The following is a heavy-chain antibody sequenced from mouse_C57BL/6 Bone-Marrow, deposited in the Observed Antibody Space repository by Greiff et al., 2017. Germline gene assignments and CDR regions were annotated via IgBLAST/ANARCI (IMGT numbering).Heavy chain of an antibody. Sequence: EVKLMESGGGLVKPGGSLKLSCAASGFTFSDYGMHWVRQAPEKGLEWVAYISSGSSTIYYADTVKGRFTISRDNAKNTLFLQMTSLRSEDTAMYYCARRAKDAHSAMDYWGQGTSVTVSS. CDR1: GFTFSDYG. CDR2: ISSGSSTI. V-gene: IGHV5-17*01. CDR3: ARRAKDAHSAMDY. D-gene: IGHD3-3*01. J-gene: IGHJ4*01.